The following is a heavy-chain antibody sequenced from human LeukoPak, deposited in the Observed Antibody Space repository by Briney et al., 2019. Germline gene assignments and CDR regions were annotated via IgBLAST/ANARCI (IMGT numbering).Heavy chain of an antibody. D-gene: IGHD3-3*01. Sequence: SVKVSCKASGGTFSSYAISWVRQAPGQGLEWMGRIIPIFGTANYAQKFQGRVTITTDESTSTAYMELSSLRSEDTAAYYCARDESVYYDFGHYYMDVWGKGTTVTVSS. V-gene: IGHV1-69*05. J-gene: IGHJ6*03. CDR3: ARDESVYYDFGHYYMDV. CDR2: IIPIFGTA. CDR1: GGTFSSYA.